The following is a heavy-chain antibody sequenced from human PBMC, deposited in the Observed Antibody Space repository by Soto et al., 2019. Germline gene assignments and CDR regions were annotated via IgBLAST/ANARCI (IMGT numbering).Heavy chain of an antibody. CDR3: ATPTPLRGTIITSINFDC. D-gene: IGHD3-10*01. CDR1: GHTLTELS. CDR2: FNPEDGDV. J-gene: IGHJ4*02. V-gene: IGHV1-24*01. Sequence: QVQLVQSGAEVKRPGASVMVSCQISGHTLTELSIHWVRQAPGQGLDWVGVFNPEDGDVLSSQSLQGRVTFTQHTVTATVYMELSGLTSDDTAVYYCATPTPLRGTIITSINFDCWGQRTMATASS.